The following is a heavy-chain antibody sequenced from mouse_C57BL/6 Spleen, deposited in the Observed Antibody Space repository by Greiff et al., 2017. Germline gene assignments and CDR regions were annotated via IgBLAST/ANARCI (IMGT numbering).Heavy chain of an antibody. CDR3: TGLLRHYAMDY. CDR2: IRLKSDNYAT. V-gene: IGHV6-3*01. J-gene: IGHJ4*01. D-gene: IGHD1-2*01. Sequence: EVMLVESGGGLVQPGGSMKLSCVASGFTFSNYWMNWVRQSPEQGLEWVAQIRLKSDNYATHYAESVKGRFTISRDDSKSSVYLQMNNLRAEDTGMYYCTGLLRHYAMDYWGQGTSVSVSS. CDR1: GFTFSNYW.